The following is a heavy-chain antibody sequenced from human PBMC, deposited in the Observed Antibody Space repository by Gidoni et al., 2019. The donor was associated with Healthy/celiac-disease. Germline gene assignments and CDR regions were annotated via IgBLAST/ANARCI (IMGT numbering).Heavy chain of an antibody. CDR2: IDWDDDK. Sequence: QVTLRESGPALVKPTQTLTLTCTFSGFSLSTSGMCVSWIRQPPGKALEWLARIDWDDDKYYSTSLKTRLTISKDTSKNQVVLTMTNMDPVDTATYYCARIHYYVSGSYNDYWGQGTLVTVSS. D-gene: IGHD3-10*01. J-gene: IGHJ4*02. CDR3: ARIHYYVSGSYNDY. CDR1: GFSLSTSGMC. V-gene: IGHV2-70*15.